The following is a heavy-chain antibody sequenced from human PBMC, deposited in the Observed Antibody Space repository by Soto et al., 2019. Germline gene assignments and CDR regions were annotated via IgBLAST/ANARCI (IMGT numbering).Heavy chain of an antibody. J-gene: IGHJ6*02. D-gene: IGHD2-21*02. Sequence: QVQLVQSGAEVKKPGSSVKVSCKASGGTFSSYTISWVRQAPGQGLEWMGRIIPILGIANYAQKFQGRVTISADNTRSTANMELISLSAEDTAVYYCARDPSGEVPAIQTNYYYYGMDVWGQGTTVTVSS. CDR3: ARDPSGEVPAIQTNYYYYGMDV. CDR2: IIPILGIA. CDR1: GGTFSSYT. V-gene: IGHV1-69*08.